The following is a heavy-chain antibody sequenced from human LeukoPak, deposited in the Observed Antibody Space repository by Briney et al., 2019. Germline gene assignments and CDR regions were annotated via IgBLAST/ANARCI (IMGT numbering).Heavy chain of an antibody. V-gene: IGHV3-7*01. CDR2: IKQDGSDK. J-gene: IGHJ6*03. CDR3: ARDTSAAYCSGGSCRGWYFYYYYYMDV. CDR1: GFTFSSYA. Sequence: GSLRLSCAASGFTFSSYAMSWVRQAPGKGLEWVANIKQDGSDKFYVDSVKGRFTISRDNAKNSLYLQMNSLRAEDTAVYYCARDTSAAYCSGGSCRGWYFYYYYYMDVWGKGTTVTVSS. D-gene: IGHD2-15*01.